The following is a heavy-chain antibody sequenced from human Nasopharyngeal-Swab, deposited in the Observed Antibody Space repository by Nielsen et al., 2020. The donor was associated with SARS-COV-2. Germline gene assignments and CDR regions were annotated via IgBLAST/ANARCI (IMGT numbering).Heavy chain of an antibody. V-gene: IGHV3-30-3*01. D-gene: IGHD6-13*01. J-gene: IGHJ6*02. CDR3: ARDQGSSWYTYYYYYGMDV. Sequence: GESLKTSCAASGFTFSSYAMYWVRPAPGKGLEWVAVISYDGSKKYSADSVKGRFTISRDNSKNTLYLQMNSLRAEDTAVYYCARDQGSSWYTYYYYYGMDVWGQGTTVTVSS. CDR1: GFTFSSYA. CDR2: ISYDGSKK.